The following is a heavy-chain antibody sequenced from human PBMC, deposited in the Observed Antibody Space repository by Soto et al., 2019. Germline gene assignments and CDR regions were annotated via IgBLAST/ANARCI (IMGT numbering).Heavy chain of an antibody. J-gene: IGHJ5*02. Sequence: QVQLVQSGAEVKKPGASVKVSCNASGYTFTAYYMHWLRQAPGQGLEWMGWINPNSGGTKYAQKFQGRVTMTNDTSISTAYMELSRLGSDDTAVYYCARGDFDSSANYYAGWLDPWGQGTLVTVSS. CDR1: GYTFTAYY. V-gene: IGHV1-2*02. CDR3: ARGDFDSSANYYAGWLDP. D-gene: IGHD3-22*01. CDR2: INPNSGGT.